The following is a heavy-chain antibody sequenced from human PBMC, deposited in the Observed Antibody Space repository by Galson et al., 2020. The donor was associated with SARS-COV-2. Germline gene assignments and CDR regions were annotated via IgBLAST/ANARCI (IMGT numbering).Heavy chain of an antibody. CDR2: ISDDGTNK. CDR1: GFTFSTYG. D-gene: IGHD6-13*01. Sequence: GSLRLSCAASGFTFSTYGMHWVRQAPGKGLEWVALISDDGTNKYYADSVKGRFTISRDNSKNTLFLQMNSLRPEDMAVDYCATGSSWMDYWGQGTLVTVSA. V-gene: IGHV3-30*03. CDR3: ATGSSWMDY. J-gene: IGHJ4*02.